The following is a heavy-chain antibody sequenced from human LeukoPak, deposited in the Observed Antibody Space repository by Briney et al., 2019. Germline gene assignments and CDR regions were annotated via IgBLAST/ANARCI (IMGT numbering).Heavy chain of an antibody. CDR2: IWYDGSNK. V-gene: IGHV3-33*06. CDR3: AKDGGLTKYYYYYYMDV. D-gene: IGHD3-16*01. J-gene: IGHJ6*03. CDR1: GFTFSSYG. Sequence: PGRSLRLSCAASGFTFSSYGMHWVRQAPGKGLEWVAVIWYDGSNKYYADSVKGRFTISRDNSKNTLYLQMNSLRAEDTAVYYCAKDGGLTKYYYYYYMDVWGKGTTVTVS.